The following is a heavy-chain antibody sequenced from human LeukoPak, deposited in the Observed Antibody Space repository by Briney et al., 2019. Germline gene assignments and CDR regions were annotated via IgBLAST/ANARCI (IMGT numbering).Heavy chain of an antibody. V-gene: IGHV4-34*01. CDR2: INHSGST. CDR1: GGSFSGYY. Sequence: SETLSLTCAVYGGSFSGYYWSWTRQPPGKGLEWIGEINHSGSTNYNPSLKSRVTISVDTSKNQFSLKLSSVTAADTAVYYCARFRKTYYYYYMDVWGKGTTVTVSS. CDR3: ARFRKTYYYYYMDV. J-gene: IGHJ6*03.